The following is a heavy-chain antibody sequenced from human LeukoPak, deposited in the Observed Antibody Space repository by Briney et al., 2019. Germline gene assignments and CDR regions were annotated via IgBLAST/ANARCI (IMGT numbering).Heavy chain of an antibody. V-gene: IGHV4-59*02. J-gene: IGHJ4*02. CDR3: ARGGYSGYDRDY. Sequence: SETLSLTCTVSGGSVSSYYWSWIRQPPGKGLEWIGYIYPSGSADSNPSLKSRVTMSVDTSKNQFSLKLRSVTAADTAVYYCARGGYSGYDRDYWGQGTLVTVSS. CDR1: GGSVSSYY. CDR2: IYPSGSA. D-gene: IGHD5-12*01.